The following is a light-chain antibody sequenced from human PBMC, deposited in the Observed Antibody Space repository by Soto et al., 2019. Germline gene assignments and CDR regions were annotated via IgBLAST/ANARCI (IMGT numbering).Light chain of an antibody. Sequence: QSALTQPRSVSGSPGQSVTISCTGTSSDVGGYNYVSWYQQHPGKAPKLMIYDVSKRPSGVPDRFSGSKSGNTASLTISGLQAEDEADYYCCSYAGSNTFFYVFGTGTKVTVL. V-gene: IGLV2-11*01. CDR1: SSDVGGYNY. CDR2: DVS. J-gene: IGLJ1*01. CDR3: CSYAGSNTFFYV.